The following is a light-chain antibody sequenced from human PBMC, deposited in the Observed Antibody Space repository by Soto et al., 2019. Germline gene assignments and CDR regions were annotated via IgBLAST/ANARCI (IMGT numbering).Light chain of an antibody. CDR3: QQYNSYSWT. Sequence: EIRMTQSPSSLSASVGDRVSIXCRASQSLSSWLDWFQQKPGEARKRLIYTASSLERGAPSSFSGSGSATEFTPTISSRQPDDFATYYRQQYNSYSWTFGQGTKVDI. J-gene: IGKJ1*01. V-gene: IGKV1-5*03. CDR1: QSLSSW. CDR2: TAS.